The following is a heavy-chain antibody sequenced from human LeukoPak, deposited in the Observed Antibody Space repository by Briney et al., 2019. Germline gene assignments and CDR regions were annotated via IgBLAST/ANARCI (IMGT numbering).Heavy chain of an antibody. D-gene: IGHD2-2*02. CDR1: GFTFSSYD. J-gene: IGHJ4*02. CDR2: IGTAGDT. Sequence: GRSLRLSCAASGFTFSSYDMHWVRQATGKGLEWVSAIGTAGDTYYPGSVKGRFTISRENAKNSLYLQMNSLRAGDTAVYYCVRGSRSDIVVVPAAIGEFDYWGQGTLVTISS. V-gene: IGHV3-13*01. CDR3: VRGSRSDIVVVPAAIGEFDY.